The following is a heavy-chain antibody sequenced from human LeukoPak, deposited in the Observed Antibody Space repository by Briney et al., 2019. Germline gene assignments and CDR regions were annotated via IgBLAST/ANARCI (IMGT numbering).Heavy chain of an antibody. CDR3: AKVPVGAGTEYYFDY. J-gene: IGHJ4*02. V-gene: IGHV3-23*01. CDR1: GLTFSSYA. CDR2: ISGSGDST. Sequence: PGGSLRLSCAASGLTFSSYAMSWVRQAPGKGLEWVSAISGSGDSTYYADSVKGRFTISRDNSKNTLYLQMNSLRAEDTAVYYCAKVPVGAGTEYYFDYWGQGTLVTVSS. D-gene: IGHD6-19*01.